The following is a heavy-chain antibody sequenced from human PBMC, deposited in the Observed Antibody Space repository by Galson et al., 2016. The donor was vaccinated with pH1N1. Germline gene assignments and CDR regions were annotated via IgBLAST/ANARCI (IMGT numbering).Heavy chain of an antibody. CDR1: TDSINNYC. Sequence: SETLSLTCSVSTDSINNYCWSWLRQAPGKGLELIGYIYSTGSTNYNPSLKSRVTISVDTSKNQFSLKLSSVTAADTGVYYCARGTSSWYRVFDYWGQGTLVTVSS. J-gene: IGHJ4*02. CDR3: ARGTSSWYRVFDY. V-gene: IGHV4-59*01. D-gene: IGHD6-13*01. CDR2: IYSTGST.